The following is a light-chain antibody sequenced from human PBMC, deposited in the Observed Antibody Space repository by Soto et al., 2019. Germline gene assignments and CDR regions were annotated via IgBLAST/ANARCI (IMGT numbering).Light chain of an antibody. V-gene: IGLV2-23*02. CDR2: EVS. CDR1: NTDVGIYNF. J-gene: IGLJ2*01. Sequence: QSALTQPASVSGSPGQSITISCNGTNTDVGIYNFVSWYQHQPGKAPKVIIYEVSKRASGVSNRFSGSKSVNTASLTISGLQPGDEADYYCSSYARSRTLVFGGGTKVTVL. CDR3: SSYARSRTLV.